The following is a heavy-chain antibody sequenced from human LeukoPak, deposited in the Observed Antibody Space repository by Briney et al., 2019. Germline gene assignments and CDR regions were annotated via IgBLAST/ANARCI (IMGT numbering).Heavy chain of an antibody. J-gene: IGHJ3*02. Sequence: TSEALSLTCTVSGGSISSGGYYWSWIRQHPGKGLEWIGYIYYSGSTYYNPSLKSRVTISVDTSKNQFSLKLSSVTAADTAVYYCARPTVLRYFDWLSHDAFDIWGQRTMVTVSS. D-gene: IGHD3-9*01. CDR1: GGSISSGGYY. CDR2: IYYSGST. V-gene: IGHV4-31*03. CDR3: ARPTVLRYFDWLSHDAFDI.